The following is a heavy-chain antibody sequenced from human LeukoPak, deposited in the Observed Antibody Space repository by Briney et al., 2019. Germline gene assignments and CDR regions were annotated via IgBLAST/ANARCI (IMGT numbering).Heavy chain of an antibody. CDR1: GXTFXGYY. V-gene: IGHV1-2*06. CDR3: ARDREGYCSGGSCYDGYYYYGMDV. J-gene: IGHJ6*02. CDR2: INPNSGGT. D-gene: IGHD2-15*01. Sequence: VXVSXXXXGXTFXGYYMHWVRQAPXQGLEWMGRINPNSGGTNYAQKFQGRVTMTTDTSTSTAYMELRSLRSDDTAVYYCARDREGYCSGGSCYDGYYYYGMDVWGQGTTVTVSS.